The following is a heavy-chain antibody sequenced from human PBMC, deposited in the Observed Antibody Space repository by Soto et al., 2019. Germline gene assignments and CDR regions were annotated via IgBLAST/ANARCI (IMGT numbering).Heavy chain of an antibody. Sequence: QVQLQQWGAGLLKPSETLSLTCAVYGGSFSGYYWSWIRQPPGKGLEWIGEINHSGSTNYNPSLKSRVTISVDTSKNQFSLKLSSVTAADTAVYYCARGGRPFVIGRYFDLWGRGTLVTVSS. J-gene: IGHJ2*01. V-gene: IGHV4-34*01. D-gene: IGHD2-21*01. CDR3: ARGGRPFVIGRYFDL. CDR1: GGSFSGYY. CDR2: INHSGST.